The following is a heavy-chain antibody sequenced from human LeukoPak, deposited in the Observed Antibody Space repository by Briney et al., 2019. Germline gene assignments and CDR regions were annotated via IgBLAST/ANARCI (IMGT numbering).Heavy chain of an antibody. V-gene: IGHV4-30-2*01. CDR1: GGSISSGGYY. D-gene: IGHD1-26*01. Sequence: PSQTLSLTCTVSGGSISSGGYYWSWIRQPPGKGLEWIGYIYHSGSTYYNPSLKSRDTISVDRSKNQFSLKLSSVTAADTAVYYCARGRVGSYPGSVWGQGTTVTVSS. CDR2: IYHSGST. J-gene: IGHJ6*02. CDR3: ARGRVGSYPGSV.